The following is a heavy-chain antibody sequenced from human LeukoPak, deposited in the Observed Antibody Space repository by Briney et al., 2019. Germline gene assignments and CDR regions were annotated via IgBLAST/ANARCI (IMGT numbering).Heavy chain of an antibody. D-gene: IGHD2-8*02. V-gene: IGHV3-21*01. Sequence: GGSLRLSCAATGFTFSDYAMKWVRQAPGKGLEWVSAISRTSAYIYYSASVRGRFTISRDNAKNSVYLQMDSLRAEDTAVYYCARDERRYCPDSSCYPGDYWGQGTLVTVSS. J-gene: IGHJ4*02. CDR1: GFTFSDYA. CDR2: ISRTSAYI. CDR3: ARDERRYCPDSSCYPGDY.